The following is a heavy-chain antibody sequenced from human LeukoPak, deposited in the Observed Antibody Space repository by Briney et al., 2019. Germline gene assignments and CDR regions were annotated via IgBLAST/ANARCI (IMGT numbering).Heavy chain of an antibody. Sequence: SETLSLTCTVSGGSISSYYWSWVRQPPGKGLEWIGYVHYSGSTKYNPSLKSRVTISVDTSRNQFSLKLSSVTAADTAVYYCARGRTGSYYAADSSGQGTLVTVSS. D-gene: IGHD1-26*01. J-gene: IGHJ4*02. CDR2: VHYSGST. V-gene: IGHV4-59*01. CDR3: ARGRTGSYYAADS. CDR1: GGSISSYY.